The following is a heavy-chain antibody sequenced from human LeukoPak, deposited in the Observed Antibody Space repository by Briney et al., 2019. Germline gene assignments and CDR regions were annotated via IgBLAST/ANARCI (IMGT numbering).Heavy chain of an antibody. CDR1: GYTFTSYH. Sequence: ASVKFSCKASGYTFTSYHMHWVGPAPGQGLEWMGIINPSGASTSYAQKFQGRVTMTRDTSTSRVYMELSSLRSEDTAVYYCARVGTAMPYELFDYWGQGTLVTVSS. V-gene: IGHV1-46*01. CDR2: INPSGAST. J-gene: IGHJ4*02. CDR3: ARVGTAMPYELFDY. D-gene: IGHD5-18*01.